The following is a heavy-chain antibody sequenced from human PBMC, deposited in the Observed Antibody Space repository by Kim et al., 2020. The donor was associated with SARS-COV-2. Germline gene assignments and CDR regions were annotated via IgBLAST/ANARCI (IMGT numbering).Heavy chain of an antibody. V-gene: IGHV3-7*03. Sequence: GGSLRLSCAASGFTFSSYWMSWVRQAPGKGLEWVANIKQDGSEKYYVDSVKGRFTISRDNAKNSLYLQMNSLRAEDTAVYYCASETSGYSSGWFSKPLSHWGQGTLVTVSS. CDR2: IKQDGSEK. J-gene: IGHJ4*02. CDR1: GFTFSSYW. CDR3: ASETSGYSSGWFSKPLSH. D-gene: IGHD6-19*01.